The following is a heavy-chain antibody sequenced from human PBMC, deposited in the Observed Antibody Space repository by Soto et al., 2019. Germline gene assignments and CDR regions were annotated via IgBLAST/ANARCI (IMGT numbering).Heavy chain of an antibody. CDR2: IIPIFGTA. CDR3: AREAPIGYYDSSGYWDYFDY. V-gene: IGHV1-69*12. D-gene: IGHD3-22*01. CDR1: GGTFSSYA. Sequence: QVQLVQSGGEVKKPGSSVKVSCKASGGTFSSYAISWVRQAPGQGLEWMGGIIPIFGTANYAQKFQGRVTITADESTSTAYMELSSLRSEDTAVYYCAREAPIGYYDSSGYWDYFDYWGQGTLVTVSS. J-gene: IGHJ4*02.